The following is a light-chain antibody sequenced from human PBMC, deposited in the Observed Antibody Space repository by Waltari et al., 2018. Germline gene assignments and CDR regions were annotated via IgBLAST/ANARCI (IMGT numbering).Light chain of an antibody. CDR1: SGHSSNI. V-gene: IGLV4-69*01. CDR2: VNSDGSH. J-gene: IGLJ3*02. Sequence: QLVLTQSPSASASLGASVKLTCTLSSGHSSNIIAWLQQQPGKGPRYLMKVNSDGSHRKGDEIPERSSGSSSGAERYLTISSLQSEDEADYYCETGGHGTWVFGGGTKLTVL. CDR3: ETGGHGTWV.